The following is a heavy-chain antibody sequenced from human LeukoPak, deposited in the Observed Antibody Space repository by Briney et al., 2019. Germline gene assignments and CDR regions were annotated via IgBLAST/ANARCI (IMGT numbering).Heavy chain of an antibody. CDR3: AKDKARYSSSWYGDY. CDR2: ISYDGSNK. D-gene: IGHD6-13*01. J-gene: IGHJ4*02. V-gene: IGHV3-30*18. CDR1: GSTFSSYS. Sequence: GGSLRLSCAASGSTFSSYSMHWVRQAPGKGLEWVAVISYDGSNKYYADSVKGRFTISRDNSKNTLYLQMNSLRAEDTAVYYCAKDKARYSSSWYGDYWGQGTLVTVSS.